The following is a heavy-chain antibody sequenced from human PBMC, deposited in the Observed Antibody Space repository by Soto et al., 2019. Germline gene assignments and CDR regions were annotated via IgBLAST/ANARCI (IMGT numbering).Heavy chain of an antibody. J-gene: IGHJ6*03. CDR1: GYTFTSYD. CDR2: MNPNSGNT. Sequence: GASVKVSFKASGYTFTSYDINWVRQATGQGLEWMGWMNPNSGNTGYAQKFQGRVTMTRNTSISTAYMELSSLRSEDTAVYYCAREAGQQLDPTYYYYYMDVWGKGTTVTVSS. V-gene: IGHV1-8*01. CDR3: AREAGQQLDPTYYYYYMDV. D-gene: IGHD6-13*01.